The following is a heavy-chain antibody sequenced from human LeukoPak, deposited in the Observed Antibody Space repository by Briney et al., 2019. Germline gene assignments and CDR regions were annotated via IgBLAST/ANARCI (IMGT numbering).Heavy chain of an antibody. CDR1: GFTFSSYS. V-gene: IGHV3-48*04. J-gene: IGHJ6*03. Sequence: GGSLRLSCAASGFTFSSYSMNWVRQAPGKGLEWVSYISSSSSTIYYAGSVKGRFTISRDNAKNLLFLQMNSLRAEDTAVYYCARVLRYCSGGNCYSGGLGYMDVWGKGTTVTISS. CDR3: ARVLRYCSGGNCYSGGLGYMDV. CDR2: ISSSSSTI. D-gene: IGHD2-15*01.